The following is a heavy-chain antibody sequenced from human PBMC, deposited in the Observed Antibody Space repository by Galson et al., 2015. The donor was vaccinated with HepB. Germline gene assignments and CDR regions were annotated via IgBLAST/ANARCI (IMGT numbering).Heavy chain of an antibody. J-gene: IGHJ3*02. CDR3: AREGYYDSSGPNRGAFDI. V-gene: IGHV1-69*13. D-gene: IGHD3-22*01. CDR1: GGTFSSYA. CDR2: TIPIFGTA. Sequence: SVKVSCKASGGTFSSYAISWVRQAPGQGLEWMGGTIPIFGTANYAQKFQGRVTITVDESTSTAYMELSSLRSEDTAVYYCAREGYYDSSGPNRGAFDIWGQGTMVTVSS.